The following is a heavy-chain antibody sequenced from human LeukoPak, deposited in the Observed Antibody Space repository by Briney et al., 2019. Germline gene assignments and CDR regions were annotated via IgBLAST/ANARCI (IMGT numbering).Heavy chain of an antibody. CDR1: GGSFSSSDYY. CDR3: ARHEWGITNAFDI. CDR2: IYYSGTT. V-gene: IGHV4-39*01. Sequence: SETLSLTCTVSGGSFSSSDYYWGWIRQPPGKGREGIGSIYYSGTTYYNPSLKSRVTISVDTSKKQFSLKLRSVTAADTAVYYCARHEWGITNAFDIWGQGTMVTVSS. J-gene: IGHJ3*02. D-gene: IGHD1-14*01.